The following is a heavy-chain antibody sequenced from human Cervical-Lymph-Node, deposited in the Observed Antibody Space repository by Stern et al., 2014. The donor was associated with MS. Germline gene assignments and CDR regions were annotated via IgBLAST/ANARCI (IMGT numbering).Heavy chain of an antibody. J-gene: IGHJ5*02. Sequence: QVQLVQSGAEVKKPGSSVKVSCKSSGGISWVRQAPRQGLEGMGGVIPFVGISNYAQKFQGRVTITADTSTNTTYLHLSRLTSADTAVYYCARGSGDNWFDPWGQGTLVTVSS. CDR2: VIPFVGIS. CDR3: ARGSGDNWFDP. V-gene: IGHV1-69*17. D-gene: IGHD3-10*01. CDR1: GG.